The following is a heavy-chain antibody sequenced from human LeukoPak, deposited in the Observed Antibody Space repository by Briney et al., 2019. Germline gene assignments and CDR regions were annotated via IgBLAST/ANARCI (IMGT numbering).Heavy chain of an antibody. D-gene: IGHD6-19*01. CDR2: IIPIFGTA. CDR1: GGTFSSYA. J-gene: IGHJ4*02. CDR3: ASSSYSSGWYLFDY. Sequence: GASVKVSCKASGGTFSSYAISWVRQAPGQGLGWMGGIIPIFGTANYAQKFQGRVTITADESTSTAYMELSGLRSEDTAVYYCASSSYSSGWYLFDYWGQGTLVTVSS. V-gene: IGHV1-69*01.